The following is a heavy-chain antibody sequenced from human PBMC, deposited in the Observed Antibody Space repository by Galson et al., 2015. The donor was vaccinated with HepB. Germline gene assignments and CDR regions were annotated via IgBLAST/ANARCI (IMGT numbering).Heavy chain of an antibody. Sequence: LRLSCAASGFTFSSYAMSWVRQAPGKGLEWVSTISGGDGTRYYADSVRGRFTISRDNSKNTLFLQLNSLGAEDTAVYYCAKGNYYDSSGYYIWGLGTMVTVSS. CDR3: AKGNYYDSSGYYI. CDR1: GFTFSSYA. D-gene: IGHD3-22*01. J-gene: IGHJ3*02. CDR2: ISGGDGTR. V-gene: IGHV3-23*01.